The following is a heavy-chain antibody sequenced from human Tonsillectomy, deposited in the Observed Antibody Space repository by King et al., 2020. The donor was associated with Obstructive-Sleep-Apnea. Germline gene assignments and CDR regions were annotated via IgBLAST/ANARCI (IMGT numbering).Heavy chain of an antibody. CDR1: GFTFDDYA. J-gene: IGHJ3*02. V-gene: IGHV3-9*01. CDR3: AKDKSYGLGDAFDI. Sequence: VQLVESGGGLVQPGRSLRLSCAASGFTFDDYAMHWVRHAPGKGLEWVSGISWNSGSIGYADSVKGRFTISRDNAKNSLYLQMNSLRAEDTALYYCAKDKSYGLGDAFDIWGQGTMVTVSS. CDR2: ISWNSGSI. D-gene: IGHD5-18*01.